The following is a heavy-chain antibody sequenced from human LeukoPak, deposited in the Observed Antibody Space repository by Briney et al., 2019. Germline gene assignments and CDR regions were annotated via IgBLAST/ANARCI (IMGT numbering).Heavy chain of an antibody. V-gene: IGHV4-59*01. J-gene: IGHJ5*02. Sequence: PSETLSLTCTVSGGSISSYYWSWLRQPPGKGLEWIGYIYYSGSTNYNPSLKSRVTISVDTSKNQFSLKLSSVTAAETAVYYCARDCTNGVCYGFRFDPWGQGTLVTVSS. CDR1: GGSISSYY. D-gene: IGHD2-8*01. CDR3: ARDCTNGVCYGFRFDP. CDR2: IYYSGST.